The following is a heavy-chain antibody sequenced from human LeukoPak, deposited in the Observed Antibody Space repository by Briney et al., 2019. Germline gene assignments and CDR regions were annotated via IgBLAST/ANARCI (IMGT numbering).Heavy chain of an antibody. Sequence: GGSLRLSCAGSGFIFSSYEMNWVRQAPGKGLEWVSYISSSATTIYYADSVRGRFTISRDNAKNSLYLPMNSLRAEDTAVYYCARGFLGQWLAVDYWGQGTLVTVSS. CDR2: ISSSATTI. J-gene: IGHJ4*02. CDR1: GFIFSSYE. CDR3: ARGFLGQWLAVDY. D-gene: IGHD6-19*01. V-gene: IGHV3-48*03.